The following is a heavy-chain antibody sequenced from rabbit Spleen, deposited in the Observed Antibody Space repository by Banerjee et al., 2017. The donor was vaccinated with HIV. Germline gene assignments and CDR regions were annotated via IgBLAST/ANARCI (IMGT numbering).Heavy chain of an antibody. Sequence: QSLEESGGDLVKPGASLTLTCTASGFSFSSSYWICWVRQAPGKGLEWIACIYGGSSVTYYASWAKGRFTISKTSSTTVALQMTSLTAADTATYFCARDLTDVIGWNFGWWGPGTLVTVS. CDR2: IYGGSSVT. J-gene: IGHJ4*01. CDR3: ARDLTDVIGWNFGW. CDR1: GFSFSSSYW. D-gene: IGHD1-1*01. V-gene: IGHV1S40*01.